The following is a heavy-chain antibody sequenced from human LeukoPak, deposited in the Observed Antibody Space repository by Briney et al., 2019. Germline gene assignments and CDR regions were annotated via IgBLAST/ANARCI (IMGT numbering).Heavy chain of an antibody. CDR1: GGSISSYY. D-gene: IGHD3-10*01. J-gene: IGHJ6*02. CDR2: IYYSGST. Sequence: PSETLTLTCTVSGGSISSYYWSWIRQPPGKGLEWIGYIYYSGSTNYNPSPKSRGPISVDTSKNQFSLKLSSVTAADTAVYYCAGLVGRGSLADYCMDVWGQGTTVTVSS. V-gene: IGHV4-59*08. CDR3: AGLVGRGSLADYCMDV.